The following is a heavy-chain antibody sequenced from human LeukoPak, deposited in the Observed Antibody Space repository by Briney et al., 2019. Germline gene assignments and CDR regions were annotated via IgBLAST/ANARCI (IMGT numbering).Heavy chain of an antibody. D-gene: IGHD3-3*01. CDR3: ARVGIGDFWSGSHFDY. Sequence: ASVKVSCKASGYTFTSYGISWVRQAPGQGLEWMGWISAYNGNTNYAQKLQGRVTMTRDTSTSTVYMELSSLRSEDTAVYYCARVGIGDFWSGSHFDYWGQGTLVTVSS. J-gene: IGHJ4*02. CDR2: ISAYNGNT. CDR1: GYTFTSYG. V-gene: IGHV1-18*01.